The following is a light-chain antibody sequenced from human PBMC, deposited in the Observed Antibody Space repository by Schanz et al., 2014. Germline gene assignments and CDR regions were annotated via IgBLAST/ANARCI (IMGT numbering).Light chain of an antibody. J-gene: IGLJ3*02. V-gene: IGLV2-14*03. Sequence: QSALTQPASVSGSPGQSITISCTGTSSDIGNYDYVSWYRQHPGKAPKLIIYDVGDRPSGVSNRFSGSKSGNTASLTISGLQAEDEADYYCCSYAGSSWVFGGGTKLTVL. CDR1: SSDIGNYDY. CDR3: CSYAGSSWV. CDR2: DVG.